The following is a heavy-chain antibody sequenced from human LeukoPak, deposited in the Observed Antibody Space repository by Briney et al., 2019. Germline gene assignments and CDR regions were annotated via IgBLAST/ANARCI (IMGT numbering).Heavy chain of an antibody. D-gene: IGHD2-2*01. CDR2: ISGSGGST. J-gene: IGHJ4*02. V-gene: IGHV3-23*01. CDR1: GFTFSSYA. CDR3: AKVFIVVVPAATNFDY. Sequence: GGSLRLSCAASGFTFSSYAMSWVRQAPGKGLEWVSAISGSGGSTYYADSVKGRFTISRDNSKNTLYLQMNSLRAEDTAVYYCAKVFIVVVPAATNFDYWGQGTLVTVSS.